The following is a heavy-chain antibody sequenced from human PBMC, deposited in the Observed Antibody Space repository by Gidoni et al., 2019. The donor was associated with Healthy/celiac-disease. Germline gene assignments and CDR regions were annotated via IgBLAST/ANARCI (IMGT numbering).Heavy chain of an antibody. V-gene: IGHV3-21*01. CDR3: ARDCSGGSCYSGPNP. D-gene: IGHD2-15*01. J-gene: IGHJ5*02. CDR2: ISSSSSYI. Sequence: EVQLVESGGGLVKPGGSLGLSCAASGFTSSSYSMNWFRQAPGKGLEWVASISSSSSYIYYADSVKGRFTISRDNAKNSLYLQMNSLRAEDTAVYYCARDCSGGSCYSGPNPWGQGTLVTVSS. CDR1: GFTSSSYS.